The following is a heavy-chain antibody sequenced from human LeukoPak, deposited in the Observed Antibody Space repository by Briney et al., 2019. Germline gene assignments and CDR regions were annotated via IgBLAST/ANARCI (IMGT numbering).Heavy chain of an antibody. J-gene: IGHJ4*02. CDR1: GGSFSGYY. V-gene: IGHV4-34*01. Sequence: SSETLPLTCAVYGGSFSGYYWSWIRQPPGKGLEWIGEINHSGSTNYNPSLKSRVTISVDTSKNQFSLKLSSVTAADTAVYYCARHQYGDYYFDYWGQGTLVTVSS. D-gene: IGHD4-17*01. CDR2: INHSGST. CDR3: ARHQYGDYYFDY.